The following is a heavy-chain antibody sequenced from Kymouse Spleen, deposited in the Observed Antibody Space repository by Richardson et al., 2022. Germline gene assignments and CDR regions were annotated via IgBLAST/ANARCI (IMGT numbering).Heavy chain of an antibody. V-gene: IGHV3-9*01. CDR1: GFTFDDYA. CDR3: AKDNPPHTIFGVDGMDV. J-gene: IGHJ6*02. CDR2: ISWNSGSI. D-gene: IGHD3-3*01. Sequence: EVQLVESGGGLVQPGRSLRLSCAASGFTFDDYAMHWVRQAPGKGLEWVSGISWNSGSIGYADSVKGRFTISRDNAKNSLYLQMNSLRAEDTALYYCAKDNPPHTIFGVDGMDVWGQGTTVTVSS.